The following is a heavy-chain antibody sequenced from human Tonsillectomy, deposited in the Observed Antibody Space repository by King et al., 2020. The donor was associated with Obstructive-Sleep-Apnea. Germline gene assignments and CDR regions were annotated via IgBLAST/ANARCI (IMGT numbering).Heavy chain of an antibody. Sequence: QLVQSGAEVKKPGASVKVSCKASGYTFTGYPIHWVRQAPGHGLEWVGGINPNSGATYYAQQFQGRVTMTSDKSISTAHMELSRRRSDDTAGYYWATVAVATATYYFDYWGQGTLVTVSS. D-gene: IGHD4-17*01. V-gene: IGHV1-2*02. J-gene: IGHJ4*02. CDR2: INPNSGAT. CDR3: ATVAVATATYYFDY. CDR1: GYTFTGYP.